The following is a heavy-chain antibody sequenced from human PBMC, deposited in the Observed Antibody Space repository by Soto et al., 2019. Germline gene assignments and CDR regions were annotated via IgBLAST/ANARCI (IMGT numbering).Heavy chain of an antibody. J-gene: IGHJ4*02. CDR1: GDSFTSYW. D-gene: IGHD1-26*01. CDR3: ARRRPRGSYGY. Sequence: GESLKISCKGSGDSFTSYWIAWVRQMPGKGLEWMGIIYFDDSDTTYSPSFQGQVTISVDKSISAAYLQWSSLKASDTAMYYCARRRPRGSYGYWGQGTLATVSA. V-gene: IGHV5-51*01. CDR2: IYFDDSDT.